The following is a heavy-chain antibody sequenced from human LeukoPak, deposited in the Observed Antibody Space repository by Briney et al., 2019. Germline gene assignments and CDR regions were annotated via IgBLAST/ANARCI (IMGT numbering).Heavy chain of an antibody. Sequence: GGSLRLSCAASGFTFSSYVMSWVRQAPGKGLEWVSAISGSGGSTYYADSVKGRFTISRDNSKNTLYLQMNSLRAEDTAVYYCAMGQEDMVKGSYFDYWGQVTLVTVSS. CDR3: AMGQEDMVKGSYFDY. J-gene: IGHJ4*02. CDR2: ISGSGGST. D-gene: IGHD5-12*01. CDR1: GFTFSSYV. V-gene: IGHV3-23*01.